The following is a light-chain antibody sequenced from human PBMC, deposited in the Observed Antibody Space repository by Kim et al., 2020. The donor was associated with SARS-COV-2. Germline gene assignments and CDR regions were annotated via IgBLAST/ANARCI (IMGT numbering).Light chain of an antibody. CDR2: EDD. CDR3: QSYNRDNVL. Sequence: GETITIPCPRSSGSIDANYVKWYQQRPGGVPTTVIYEDDQRPSGVSDRFSGSIDNSSNSASLTISGRRTEDEADSYCQSYNRDNVLFGGGTQLTVL. V-gene: IGLV6-57*03. CDR1: SGSIDANY. J-gene: IGLJ2*01.